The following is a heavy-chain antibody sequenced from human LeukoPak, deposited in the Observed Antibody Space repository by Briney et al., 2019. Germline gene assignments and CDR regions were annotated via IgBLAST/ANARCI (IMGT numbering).Heavy chain of an antibody. CDR2: ISAYNGNT. CDR1: GYTFTSYG. CDR3: AKPMVRGVIIIGSDY. V-gene: IGHV1-18*01. J-gene: IGHJ4*02. Sequence: GASVKVSCKASGYTFTSYGISWVRQAPGQGLEWMGWISAYNGNTNYAQKLQGRVTMTTDTSTSTAYMELRSLRSDDTAVYYCAKPMVRGVIIIGSDYWGQGTLVTVSS. D-gene: IGHD3-10*01.